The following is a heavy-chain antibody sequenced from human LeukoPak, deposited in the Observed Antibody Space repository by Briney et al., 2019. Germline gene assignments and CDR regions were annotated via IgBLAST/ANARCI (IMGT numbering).Heavy chain of an antibody. V-gene: IGHV1-69*13. CDR3: ARGRSRLGELSLYGFRY. D-gene: IGHD3-16*02. Sequence: PVKVSCKASGGTFSSYAISWARQAPGQGLEWMGGIIPIFGTANYAQKFQGRVTITADESTSTAYMELSSLRSEDTAVYYCARGRSRLGELSLYGFRYWGQGTLVTVSS. J-gene: IGHJ4*02. CDR1: GGTFSSYA. CDR2: IIPIFGTA.